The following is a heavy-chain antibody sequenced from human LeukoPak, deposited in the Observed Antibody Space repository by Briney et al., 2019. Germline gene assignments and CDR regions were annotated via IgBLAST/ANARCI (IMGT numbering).Heavy chain of an antibody. D-gene: IGHD2/OR15-2a*01. Sequence: GGSLRLSCAASGFTFSTYAMSWVRQAPGKGLEWVSAISGSGGSTCYADSVKGRFTISRDNSKNTLYLQMNSLRAEDTAVYYCATPLLSRGPNPKNDYWGQGTLVTVSS. CDR2: ISGSGGST. V-gene: IGHV3-23*01. CDR3: ATPLLSRGPNPKNDY. CDR1: GFTFSTYA. J-gene: IGHJ4*02.